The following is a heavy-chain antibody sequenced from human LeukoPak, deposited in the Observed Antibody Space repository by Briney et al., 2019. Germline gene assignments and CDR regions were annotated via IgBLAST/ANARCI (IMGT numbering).Heavy chain of an antibody. CDR1: VGSISSYY. CDR2: IYYSGST. J-gene: IGHJ6*02. Sequence: SETLSLTCTVSVGSISSYYWSWIRQPPGKGLEWIGYIYYSGSTNYNPSLKSRVTISVDTSKNQFSLKLSSVTAADTAVYYCARQLAYCGGDCYLDVWGQGTTVTVSS. CDR3: ARQLAYCGGDCYLDV. V-gene: IGHV4-59*08. D-gene: IGHD2-21*02.